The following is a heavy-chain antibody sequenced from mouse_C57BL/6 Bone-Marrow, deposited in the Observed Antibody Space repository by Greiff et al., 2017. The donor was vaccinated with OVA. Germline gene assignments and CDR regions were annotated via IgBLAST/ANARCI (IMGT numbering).Heavy chain of an antibody. CDR3: ASYGYDVPWYFDV. CDR1: GYAFSSSW. V-gene: IGHV1-82*01. D-gene: IGHD2-2*01. J-gene: IGHJ1*03. CDR2: IYPGDGDT. Sequence: QVQLQQSGPELVKPGASVKISCKASGYAFSSSWMNWVKQRPGQGLEWIGRIYPGDGDTNYNGKFKGKATLTADKSSSTAYMQLSSLTSEDSAVYFCASYGYDVPWYFDVWGTGTTVTVSS.